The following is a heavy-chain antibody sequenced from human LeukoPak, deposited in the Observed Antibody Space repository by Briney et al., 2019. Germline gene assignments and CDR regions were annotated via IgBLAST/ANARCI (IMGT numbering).Heavy chain of an antibody. CDR3: AKDMYYDFWSGYYTGNNYYYGMDA. V-gene: IGHV3-9*01. J-gene: IGHJ6*02. Sequence: PGGSLRLSCAASGFTFDDYAMHWVRQAPGKGLERVSGISWYSGSIGYADPVKGRFTLSRDNAKNSLYLQMNSLRAEDTALYYCAKDMYYDFWSGYYTGNNYYYGMDAWGQGTTVTVSS. D-gene: IGHD3-3*01. CDR2: ISWYSGSI. CDR1: GFTFDDYA.